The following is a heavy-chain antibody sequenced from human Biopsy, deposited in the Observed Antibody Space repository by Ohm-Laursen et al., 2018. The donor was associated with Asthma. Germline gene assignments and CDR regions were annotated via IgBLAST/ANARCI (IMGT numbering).Heavy chain of an antibody. J-gene: IGHJ6*02. CDR1: GGSISNSNYY. V-gene: IGHV4-39*07. CDR2: TNERGVT. Sequence: GTLSLTCTVSGGSISNSNYYWTWIRQSPGKGLEWIGETNERGVTNNNPSLKSRVIISIDTYWNRVSLKLTSVTAADTAVYFCARGPELDVWGQGTTVTVSS. CDR3: ARGPELDV.